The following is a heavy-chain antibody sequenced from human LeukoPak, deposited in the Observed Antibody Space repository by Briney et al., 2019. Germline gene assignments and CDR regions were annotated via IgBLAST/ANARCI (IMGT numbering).Heavy chain of an antibody. CDR2: IHYSGST. CDR3: ARSRGGYGDYGSWFDP. V-gene: IGHV4-61*01. D-gene: IGHD3-16*01. CDR1: GYSISSGYY. J-gene: IGHJ5*02. Sequence: SETLSLTCTVSGYSISSGYYWGWIRQPPGKALEWIGYIHYSGSTKYNPSLKSRVTISVDTSENQFSLTLNSVTAADAAVYYCARSRGGYGDYGSWFDPWGQGILVTVSS.